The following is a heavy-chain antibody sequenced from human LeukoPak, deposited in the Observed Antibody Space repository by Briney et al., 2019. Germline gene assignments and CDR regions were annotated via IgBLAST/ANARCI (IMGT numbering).Heavy chain of an antibody. CDR3: ARAMDGGYDDYYYYYMDV. Sequence: SETLSLTCTVSGGSISSYYWSWIRQPPGEGLGWIGYIYYSGSTNYNPSLTSRVTISVDTSKNQFSLKLSSVTAADTAVYYCARAMDGGYDDYYYYYMDVWGKGTTVTVSS. CDR1: GGSISSYY. CDR2: IYYSGST. J-gene: IGHJ6*03. D-gene: IGHD5-12*01. V-gene: IGHV4-59*01.